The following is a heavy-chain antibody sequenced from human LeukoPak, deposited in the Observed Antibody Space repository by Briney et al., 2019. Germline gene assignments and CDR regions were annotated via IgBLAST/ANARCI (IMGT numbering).Heavy chain of an antibody. J-gene: IGHJ4*02. Sequence: SGTLSLTCAVSGGSISSGNWWSWVRQSPGRWLECIGEIYHSGSTNYNPSLKSRVTISLDKSKNQFSLKLSSVTAADTAVYYRARGRTGLSIVVVPAAFFDYWGQGTLVTVSS. CDR2: IYHSGST. D-gene: IGHD2-2*01. CDR1: GGSISSGNW. V-gene: IGHV4-4*02. CDR3: ARGRTGLSIVVVPAAFFDY.